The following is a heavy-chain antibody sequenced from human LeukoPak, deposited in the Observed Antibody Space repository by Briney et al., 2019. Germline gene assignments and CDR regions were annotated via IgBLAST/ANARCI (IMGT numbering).Heavy chain of an antibody. CDR2: ISYDGSNK. CDR3: ARDLGDNGYYHPWYFDS. V-gene: IGHV3-30*03. Sequence: GRSLRLSCAASGFTFSSYGMHWVRQAPGKGLEWVAVISYDGSNKYYADSVKGRFTISRDNSKNTLYLQMDNLRAEDTAVYYCARDLGDNGYYHPWYFDSWGRGALVTVSS. D-gene: IGHD3-3*01. J-gene: IGHJ4*02. CDR1: GFTFSSYG.